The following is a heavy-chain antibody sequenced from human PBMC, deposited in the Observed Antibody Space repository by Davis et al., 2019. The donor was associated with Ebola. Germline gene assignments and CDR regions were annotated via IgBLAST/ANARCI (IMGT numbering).Heavy chain of an antibody. Sequence: ASVKVSCKASGYTFTSYGFSWVRQAPGQGLEWMGWISAYNGNTNYVQKLQDRVTMTTDTSTSTAYMELRSLRSEDTAVYYCARDGPRGSYYRDWGQGTLVTVSS. CDR2: ISAYNGNT. D-gene: IGHD3-10*01. CDR1: GYTFTSYG. V-gene: IGHV1-18*01. J-gene: IGHJ4*02. CDR3: ARDGPRGSYYRD.